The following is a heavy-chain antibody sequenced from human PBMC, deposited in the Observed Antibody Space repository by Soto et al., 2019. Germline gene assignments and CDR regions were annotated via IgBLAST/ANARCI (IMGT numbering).Heavy chain of an antibody. CDR1: GYTFTGYY. CDR3: ARDKRRVYSSSSWWYSSGWYEGGFDY. CDR2: INPNSGGT. D-gene: IGHD6-19*01. J-gene: IGHJ4*02. V-gene: IGHV1-2*04. Sequence: QVQLVQSGAEVKKPGASVKVSCKASGYTFTGYYMHWVRQAPGQGLEWMGWINPNSGGTNYAQKFQGWVTMTRDTSISTAYMELSRLRSDDTAVYYCARDKRRVYSSSSWWYSSGWYEGGFDYWGQGTLVTVSS.